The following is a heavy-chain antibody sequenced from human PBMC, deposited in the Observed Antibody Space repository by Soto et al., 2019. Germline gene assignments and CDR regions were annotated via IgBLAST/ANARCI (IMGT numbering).Heavy chain of an antibody. V-gene: IGHV3-33*01. CDR2: IWYDGSNK. J-gene: IGHJ4*02. CDR3: ARWGNWKVADY. CDR1: GFTFSSHG. D-gene: IGHD1-1*01. Sequence: GGSLRLSCAASGFTFSSHGMHWVRQAPGKGLEWVAVIWYDGSNKYYADSVRGRFTISRDNPKNTLYLQMDSLRAEDTAVYYCARWGNWKVADYWGQGTLVTVYS.